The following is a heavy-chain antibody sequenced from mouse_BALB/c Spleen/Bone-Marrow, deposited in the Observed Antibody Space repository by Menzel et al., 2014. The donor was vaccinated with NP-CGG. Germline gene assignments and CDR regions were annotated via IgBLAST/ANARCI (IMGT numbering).Heavy chain of an antibody. CDR3: TRSGYYGYGWYFDV. J-gene: IGHJ1*01. D-gene: IGHD1-2*01. CDR2: INPSNDTP. CDR1: GYPFTNYF. Sequence: VQLQQSGAELVKPGASVKLSCRVSGYPFTNYFVYWVKQRPGQGLEWIGEINPSNDTPNFNEKFKSKATLTVDKSSSTAYMQLSSLTSEDSAVYYCTRSGYYGYGWYFDVWGAGTTVTVSS. V-gene: IGHV1S81*02.